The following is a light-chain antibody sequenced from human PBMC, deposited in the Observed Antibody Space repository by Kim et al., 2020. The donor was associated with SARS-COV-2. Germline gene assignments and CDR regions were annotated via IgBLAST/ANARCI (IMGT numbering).Light chain of an antibody. CDR3: QQRSNWPLT. Sequence: LSPGERATLSCRASQSVSSYLAWYRQKPGQAPRLLIYDASNRTTGVPARFSGSGSGTDFTLTISSLEPEDFAVYYCQQRSNWPLTFGGGTKVDIK. CDR2: DAS. J-gene: IGKJ4*01. V-gene: IGKV3-11*01. CDR1: QSVSSY.